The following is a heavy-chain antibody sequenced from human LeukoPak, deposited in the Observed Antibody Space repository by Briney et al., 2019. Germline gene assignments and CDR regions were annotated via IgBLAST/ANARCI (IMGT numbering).Heavy chain of an antibody. CDR1: GYTLTSNG. Sequence: ASMKVSCKASGYTLTSNGISWVRQAPGQGLEWMGWINTNTGNPTYAQGFTGRFVFSLDTSVSTAYLQISSLKAEDTAVYYCARFFGGVIGRFDYWGQGTLVTVSS. D-gene: IGHD3-16*02. V-gene: IGHV7-4-1*02. CDR2: INTNTGNP. CDR3: ARFFGGVIGRFDY. J-gene: IGHJ4*02.